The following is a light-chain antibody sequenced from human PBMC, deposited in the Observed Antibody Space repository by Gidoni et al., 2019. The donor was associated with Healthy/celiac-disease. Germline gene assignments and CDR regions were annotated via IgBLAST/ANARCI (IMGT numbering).Light chain of an antibody. Sequence: EIVLPQSPATLSLSPGERATLSCRASQSVSSYLAWYQQKPGQAPRLLIYDASNRATGIPARFSGSGSGTDFTLTISSLEPEDFAVYYCQQRSNWPLTFXGXTKVXIK. J-gene: IGKJ4*01. CDR3: QQRSNWPLT. CDR1: QSVSSY. CDR2: DAS. V-gene: IGKV3-11*01.